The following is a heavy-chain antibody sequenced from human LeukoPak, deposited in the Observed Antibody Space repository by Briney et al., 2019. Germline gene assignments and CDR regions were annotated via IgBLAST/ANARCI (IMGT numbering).Heavy chain of an antibody. J-gene: IGHJ4*02. CDR3: ARDISGMVRVVFDY. CDR2: ISAYNGNT. Sequence: ASVKVSCKASGYTFTSYGISWVRQAPGQGLEWMGWISAYNGNTNYAQKLQGRVTMTTDTSTSTAYMELRSLRSDDTAVYYCARDISGMVRVVFDYWGQGTLVTVSS. D-gene: IGHD3-10*01. V-gene: IGHV1-18*01. CDR1: GYTFTSYG.